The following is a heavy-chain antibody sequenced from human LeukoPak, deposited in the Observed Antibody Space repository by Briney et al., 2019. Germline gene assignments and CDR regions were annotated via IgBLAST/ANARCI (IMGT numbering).Heavy chain of an antibody. CDR1: GFTFSSYS. CDR2: ISSSSSTI. J-gene: IGHJ2*01. Sequence: GGSLRLSCAASGFTFSSYSMNWVRQAPGKELEWVSYISSSSSTIYYADSVKGRFTISRDNAKNSLYLQMNSLRAEDTAVYYCARAGGGGYDDVEYWYFDLWGRGTLVTVSS. V-gene: IGHV3-48*04. CDR3: ARAGGGGYDDVEYWYFDL. D-gene: IGHD5-12*01.